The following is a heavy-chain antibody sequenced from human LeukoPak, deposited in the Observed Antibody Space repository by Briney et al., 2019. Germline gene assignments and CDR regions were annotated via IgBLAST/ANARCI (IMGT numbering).Heavy chain of an antibody. Sequence: GASVKVSCKASGYTFTSYDINWVRQATGQGLEWMGWMNPITGNTGYAQKFQGRVTISKNTSISTVYMELSSLRSEDTAVYYCARKRYSSSSNYYYMDVWGRGTTVTVSS. CDR1: GYTFTSYD. V-gene: IGHV1-8*03. CDR2: MNPITGNT. J-gene: IGHJ6*03. D-gene: IGHD6-6*01. CDR3: ARKRYSSSSNYYYMDV.